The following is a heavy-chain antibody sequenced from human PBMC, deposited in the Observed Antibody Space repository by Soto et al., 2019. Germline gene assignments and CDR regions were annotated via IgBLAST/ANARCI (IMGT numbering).Heavy chain of an antibody. Sequence: QVQLVQSGAEVKKPGASVKVSCKASGYTFTSYGISWVRQAPGQGLEWMGWISAYNGNTNYVQKLQGRVTMTTDTSTSTAYMELRSLRSDDTAVYYCARDGETVAALYVTRYYYYGMDVWGQGTTVTVSS. CDR3: ARDGETVAALYVTRYYYYGMDV. V-gene: IGHV1-18*04. J-gene: IGHJ6*02. CDR1: GYTFTSYG. D-gene: IGHD6-19*01. CDR2: ISAYNGNT.